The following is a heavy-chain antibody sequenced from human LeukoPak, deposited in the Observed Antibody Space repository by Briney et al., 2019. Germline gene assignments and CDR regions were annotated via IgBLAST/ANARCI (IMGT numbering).Heavy chain of an antibody. CDR2: IYYSGST. CDR3: ARTLRPNWYFDL. V-gene: IGHV4-59*01. CDR1: GGSISSYY. J-gene: IGHJ2*01. Sequence: SETLSRTCTVSGGSISSYYWSWIRQPPGKGLEWIGYIYYSGSTNYNPSLKSRVTISVDTSKNQFSLKLSSVTAADTAVYYCARTLRPNWYFDLWGRGTLVTVSS. D-gene: IGHD3-16*01.